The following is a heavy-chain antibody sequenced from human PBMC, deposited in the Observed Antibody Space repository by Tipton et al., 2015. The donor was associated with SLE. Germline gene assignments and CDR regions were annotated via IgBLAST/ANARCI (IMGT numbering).Heavy chain of an antibody. CDR2: IYSGGSST. CDR1: GFTFSSYA. D-gene: IGHD3-10*01. CDR3: AKRGFGDSFDY. V-gene: IGHV3-23*03. Sequence: PRLSCAASGFTFSSYAMSWVRQAPGKGLEWVSVIYSGGSSTYYADSVKGRFTISRDNSKNTLYLQMNSLRAEDTAVYYCAKRGFGDSFDYWGQGTLVTVSS. J-gene: IGHJ4*02.